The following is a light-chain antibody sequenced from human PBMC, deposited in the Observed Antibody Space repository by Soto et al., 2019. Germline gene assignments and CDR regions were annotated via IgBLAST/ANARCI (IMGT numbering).Light chain of an antibody. V-gene: IGLV2-14*01. CDR1: SSDVGGYNY. J-gene: IGLJ1*01. CDR2: DVN. Sequence: QSALTQSASVSGSPGQSITISCTGASSDVGGYNYVSWYQRHPGKAPKLMIYDVNNRPSGVSNRFSGSKSGNTASLTISGLQAEDEADFYCYSYTSSSTLGVFGTGTKVTVL. CDR3: YSYTSSSTLGV.